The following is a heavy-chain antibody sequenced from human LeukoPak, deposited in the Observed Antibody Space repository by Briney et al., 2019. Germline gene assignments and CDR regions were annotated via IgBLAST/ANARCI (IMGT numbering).Heavy chain of an antibody. J-gene: IGHJ4*02. CDR2: INPSGGST. D-gene: IGHD2-2*01. CDR1: GYTFTSYY. CDR3: ARRDHCSSTSCYLYFDY. V-gene: IGHV1-46*01. Sequence: ASVKVSCKASGYTFTSYYMYWVRQAPGQGLEWMGIINPSGGSTSYAQKFQGRVTMTRDTSTSTVYMELSSLRSEDTAVYYCARRDHCSSTSCYLYFDYWGQGTLVTVSS.